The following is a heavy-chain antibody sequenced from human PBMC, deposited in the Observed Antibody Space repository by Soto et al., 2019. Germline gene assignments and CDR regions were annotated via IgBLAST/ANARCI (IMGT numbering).Heavy chain of an antibody. CDR1: GGSISSGGYY. CDR2: IYYSGST. V-gene: IGHV4-31*03. Sequence: PSGTLSLTCTVSGGSISSGGYYWSWIRQHPGKGLEWIGYIYYSGSTYYNPSLKSRVTISVDTSKNQFSLKLSSVTAADTAVYYCARVRVSGYSETDWFDPWGQGTLVTVSS. CDR3: ARVRVSGYSETDWFDP. J-gene: IGHJ5*02. D-gene: IGHD3-22*01.